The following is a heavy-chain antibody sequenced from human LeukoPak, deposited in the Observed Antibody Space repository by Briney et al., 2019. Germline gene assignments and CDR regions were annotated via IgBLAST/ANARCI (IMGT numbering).Heavy chain of an antibody. CDR3: AKNKEYSSSYYYYYGMDV. D-gene: IGHD6-6*01. V-gene: IGHV3-43*02. CDR2: ISGDGGST. Sequence: GGSLRLSCAASGFTFSNYAMHWVRQAPGKGLEWVSLISGDGGSTYYADSVKGRFTISRDNGKNSLYLQMNSLRTEDTALYYCAKNKEYSSSYYYYYGMDVWGQGTTVTVSS. J-gene: IGHJ6*02. CDR1: GFTFSNYA.